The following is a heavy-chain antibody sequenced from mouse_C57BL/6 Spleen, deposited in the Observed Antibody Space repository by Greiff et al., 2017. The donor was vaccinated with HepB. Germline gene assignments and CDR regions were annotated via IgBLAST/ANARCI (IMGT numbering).Heavy chain of an antibody. J-gene: IGHJ3*01. CDR3: ARLEYYGSSPWFAY. D-gene: IGHD1-1*01. Sequence: VQLQQSGAELVRPGASVKLSCKASGYTFTDYYINWVKQRPGQGLEWIARIYPGSGNTYYNEKFKGKATLTAEKSSSTAYMQLSSLTSEDSAVYFCARLEYYGSSPWFAYWGQGTLVTVSA. V-gene: IGHV1-76*01. CDR2: IYPGSGNT. CDR1: GYTFTDYY.